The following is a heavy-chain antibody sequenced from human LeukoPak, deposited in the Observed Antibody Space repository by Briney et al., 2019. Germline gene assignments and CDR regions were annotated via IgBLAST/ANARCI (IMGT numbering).Heavy chain of an antibody. CDR1: GGTFISYA. D-gene: IGHD2-15*01. CDR2: IIPIFGTA. J-gene: IGHJ6*03. Sequence: ASVKVSCKASGGTFISYAISWVRQAPGQGLEWMGRIIPIFGTANYAQKFQGRVTITTDEPTSTDYMELSSLRSEDTAVYYCARDTRADCSGGSCYPLYYYYYMDVWGKGTTVTVSS. V-gene: IGHV1-69*05. CDR3: ARDTRADCSGGSCYPLYYYYYMDV.